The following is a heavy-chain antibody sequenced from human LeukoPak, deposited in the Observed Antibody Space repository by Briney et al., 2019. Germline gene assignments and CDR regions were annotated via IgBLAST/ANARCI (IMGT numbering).Heavy chain of an antibody. Sequence: GGSLRLSCEASEFTFSTYSINWVRQAPVKGLEWVSSISGSSSSIYYKESVRGRFTISRDNSKNSVYLQMNSLRAEDTAVYYCARFVANWNPGGMDVWGQGTTVTVSS. CDR3: ARFVANWNPGGMDV. CDR1: EFTFSTYS. CDR2: ISGSSSSI. D-gene: IGHD1-20*01. V-gene: IGHV3-21*01. J-gene: IGHJ6*02.